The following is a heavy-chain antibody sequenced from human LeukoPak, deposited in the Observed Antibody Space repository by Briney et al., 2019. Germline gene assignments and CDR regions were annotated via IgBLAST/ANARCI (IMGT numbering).Heavy chain of an antibody. CDR3: ARARGGGSPYNWFDP. Sequence: ASVKVSCKASGYTFTGYYMNWVRQAPGQGPEWMGWINPNSGGTKYAQKFQGRVTMTRDTSISTAYMELSRLRSDDTAVYYCARARGGGSPYNWFDPWGQGTLVTVSS. J-gene: IGHJ5*02. V-gene: IGHV1-2*02. D-gene: IGHD2-15*01. CDR2: INPNSGGT. CDR1: GYTFTGYY.